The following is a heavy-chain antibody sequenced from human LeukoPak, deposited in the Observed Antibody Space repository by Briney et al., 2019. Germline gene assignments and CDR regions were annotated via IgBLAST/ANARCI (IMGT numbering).Heavy chain of an antibody. D-gene: IGHD3-22*01. J-gene: IGHJ4*02. Sequence: ASVKVSCKASGYTFTGYYMHWVRQAPGQGREWMGWINPNMGGTNYAQKCQGRGTMTRDTSISTAYMELRRLRSDDTAVYYCPRLRDDSSGYYLIDYWGQGTLVTVSS. V-gene: IGHV1-2*02. CDR3: PRLRDDSSGYYLIDY. CDR1: GYTFTGYY. CDR2: INPNMGGT.